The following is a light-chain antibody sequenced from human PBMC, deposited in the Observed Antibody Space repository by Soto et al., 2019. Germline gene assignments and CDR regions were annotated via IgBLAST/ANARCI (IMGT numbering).Light chain of an antibody. V-gene: IGKV3-20*01. CDR1: QSVSSSY. J-gene: IGKJ1*01. CDR3: QQYGSSPRT. Sequence: EIVLTQSPGTLSLSPGERATLSCRASQSVSSSYLAWYQQKPGQAPRLLIYGASSRATGIPDRFSGSGSGXXXXLXISXLXPXDFAVYYCQQYGSSPRTFGQGTKVEIK. CDR2: GAS.